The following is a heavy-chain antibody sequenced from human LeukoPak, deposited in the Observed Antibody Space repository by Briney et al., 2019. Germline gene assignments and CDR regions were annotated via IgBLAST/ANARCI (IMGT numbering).Heavy chain of an antibody. CDR1: GYTLTELS. CDR3: ARQQYSSFDY. V-gene: IGHV1-46*01. CDR2: INPVGGRT. D-gene: IGHD6-13*01. Sequence: ASVKVSCKVSGYTLTELSMHWVRQAPGQGLEWMGIINPVGGRTTYAQKFQGRVTMSSDTSTSTVFMELSSLRSEDTAVYYCARQQYSSFDYWGQGTLVTLSS. J-gene: IGHJ4*02.